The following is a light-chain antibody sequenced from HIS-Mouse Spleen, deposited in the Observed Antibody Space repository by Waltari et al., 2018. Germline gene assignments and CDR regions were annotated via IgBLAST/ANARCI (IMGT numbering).Light chain of an antibody. V-gene: IGLV2-14*01. CDR3: SSYTSSSTYV. J-gene: IGLJ1*01. CDR2: EVS. CDR1: SSDVGGYNY. Sequence: QSALTQPASVSGSPGQSITISCTGTSSDVGGYNYVSWYHQHPGKAPKLMIYEVSNRASGVSNRFSGSKSGNTASLTISGLQAEDEADYYCSSYTSSSTYVFGTGTKVTVL.